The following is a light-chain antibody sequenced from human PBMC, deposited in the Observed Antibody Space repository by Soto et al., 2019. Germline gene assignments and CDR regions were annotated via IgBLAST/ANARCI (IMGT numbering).Light chain of an antibody. J-gene: IGKJ3*01. CDR3: KQRGNWPLFS. CDR1: ETIARD. V-gene: IGKV3-11*01. CDR2: DAS. Sequence: EIVLTQSPATLSLSPGERATLSCRASETIARDLAWYQQKPGQAPRLLIYDASTRATGIPARFSGSGSGTDFTLTITSLEPEDFAVYYCKQRGNWPLFSFGPGTKVDI.